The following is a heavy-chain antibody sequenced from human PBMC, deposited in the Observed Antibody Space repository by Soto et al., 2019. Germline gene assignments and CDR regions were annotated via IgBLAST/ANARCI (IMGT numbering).Heavy chain of an antibody. V-gene: IGHV3-30*18. CDR1: GFTFSSYG. Sequence: GGSLRLSCAASGFTFSSYGMHWVRQAPGKGLEWVAVISYDGSNKYYADSVKGRFTISRDNSKNTLYLQMNSLRAEDTAVYYCAKDHRIIGYCSSTSCYAGAFDIWGQGTMVTVSS. J-gene: IGHJ3*02. D-gene: IGHD2-2*01. CDR3: AKDHRIIGYCSSTSCYAGAFDI. CDR2: ISYDGSNK.